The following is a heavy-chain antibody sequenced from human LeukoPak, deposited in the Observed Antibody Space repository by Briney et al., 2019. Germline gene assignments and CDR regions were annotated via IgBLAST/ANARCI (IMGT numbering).Heavy chain of an antibody. D-gene: IGHD2/OR15-2a*01. J-gene: IGHJ5*02. Sequence: HPGRSLRLSCAASGFTFSTYGMHWVRQAPGKGLEWVATIGSDGRYKYSADSVRGRFTISRDNSKNTLELHMNSLSTEDTAVYYCARDRVLSDNRWSLDPWGQGTLVTVSS. CDR3: ARDRVLSDNRWSLDP. CDR2: IGSDGRYK. CDR1: GFTFSTYG. V-gene: IGHV3-33*01.